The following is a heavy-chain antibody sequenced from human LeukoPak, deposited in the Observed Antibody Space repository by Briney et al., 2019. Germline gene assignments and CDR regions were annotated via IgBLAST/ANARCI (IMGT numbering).Heavy chain of an antibody. CDR3: AKGADIWGYYYDSSGFYYFDY. V-gene: IGHV3-23*01. CDR1: GFTFRSYA. J-gene: IGHJ4*02. Sequence: PGGSLRLSCAASGFTFRSYAMTWVRQTPGKGLEWVSSISGNSGSTYYADSVKGRFTISRDNSRDTLYLLMNSLRVEDTAVYYCAKGADIWGYYYDSSGFYYFDYWGPGTLVTVSS. CDR2: ISGNSGST. D-gene: IGHD3-22*01.